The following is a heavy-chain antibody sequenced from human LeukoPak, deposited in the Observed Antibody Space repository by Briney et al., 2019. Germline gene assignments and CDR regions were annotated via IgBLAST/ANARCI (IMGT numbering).Heavy chain of an antibody. CDR1: GFTFSRYW. Sequence: PGGPLRLSCAASGFTFSRYWMHWVRRAPGKGLVWVSRINTDGSSTSYADSVKGRFTISRDNAKNTLYLQMNSLRVEDTAVYYCTRGYPIFDYWGQGTLVTVSS. D-gene: IGHD3-16*02. CDR2: INTDGSST. CDR3: TRGYPIFDY. J-gene: IGHJ4*02. V-gene: IGHV3-74*01.